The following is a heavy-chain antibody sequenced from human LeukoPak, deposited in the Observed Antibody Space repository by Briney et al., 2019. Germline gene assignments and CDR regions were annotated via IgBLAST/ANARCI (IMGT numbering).Heavy chain of an antibody. CDR1: GFTFRNYA. CDR3: ARQVGPDY. V-gene: IGHV3-23*01. Sequence: PGGSLRLSCAASGFTFRNYAMAWFRQAPGKGLEWVSAISGSGANRYFADSVKGRFTIPRDNSRNALYLQMSSLRAEDTAVYFCARQVGPDYWGQGTLVTVSS. J-gene: IGHJ4*02. CDR2: ISGSGANR.